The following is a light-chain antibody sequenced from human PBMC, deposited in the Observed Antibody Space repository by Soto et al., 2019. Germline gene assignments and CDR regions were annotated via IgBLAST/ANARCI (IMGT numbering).Light chain of an antibody. CDR1: QSLLHSNGYNY. CDR3: MQAVQTPPT. J-gene: IGKJ4*01. CDR2: LGS. V-gene: IGKV2-28*01. Sequence: DIVMTQSPLSLSVTPGEPASISCRSSQSLLHSNGYNYLDWYLQKPGQSPLLLIYLGSNRASGVPDRFSASGSGTDSTLKISRVEAEDVGVYYCMQAVQTPPTFGGGTKVDIK.